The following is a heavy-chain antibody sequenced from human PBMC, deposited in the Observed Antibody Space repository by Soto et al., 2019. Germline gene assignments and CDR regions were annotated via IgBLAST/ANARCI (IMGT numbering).Heavy chain of an antibody. D-gene: IGHD2-2*02. J-gene: IGHJ4*02. Sequence: SVKVSCKASGYTFTSYYMHWVRQAPGQGLEWMGIINPSGGSTSYAQKFQGRVTMTRDTSTSTVYMELSSLRSEDTAVYYCARDRYCSSTSCYTLDYWGQGTLVTVSS. V-gene: IGHV1-46*01. CDR2: INPSGGST. CDR1: GYTFTSYY. CDR3: ARDRYCSSTSCYTLDY.